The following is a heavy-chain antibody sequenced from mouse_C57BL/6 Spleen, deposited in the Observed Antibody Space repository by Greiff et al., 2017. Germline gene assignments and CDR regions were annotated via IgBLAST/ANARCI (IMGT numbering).Heavy chain of an antibody. V-gene: IGHV1-26*01. Sequence: EVQLQQSGPELVKPGASVKISCKASGYTFTDYYMNWVKQSHGKSLEWIGDINPNNGGTSYNQKFKGKATLTVDKSSSTAYMELRSLTSEDSAVYDYASGWEILSRDEAMDYWGQGTSVTVSS. J-gene: IGHJ4*01. CDR2: INPNNGGT. CDR1: GYTFTDYY. CDR3: ASGWEILSRDEAMDY. D-gene: IGHD5-1-1*01.